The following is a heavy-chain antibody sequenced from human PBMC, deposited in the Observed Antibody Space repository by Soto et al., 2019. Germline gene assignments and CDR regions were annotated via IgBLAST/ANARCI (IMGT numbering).Heavy chain of an antibody. D-gene: IGHD6-6*01. Sequence: QVQLVQSGAEVKKPGASVKVSCKASGYTFTSYYMHWVRQAPGQGLEWMGIINPSGGSTSYAQNFQGRVTMTSDTSTSKVYMSLSSLRSEDTAVYYCARDFIGGSIAARSPAGDYYYYMDVWGKGTTVTVSS. CDR1: GYTFTSYY. CDR2: INPSGGST. V-gene: IGHV1-46*03. CDR3: ARDFIGGSIAARSPAGDYYYYMDV. J-gene: IGHJ6*03.